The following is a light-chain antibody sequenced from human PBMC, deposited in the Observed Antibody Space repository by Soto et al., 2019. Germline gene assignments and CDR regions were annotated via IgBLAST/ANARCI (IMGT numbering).Light chain of an antibody. CDR1: QSISSW. J-gene: IGKJ2*01. CDR2: KAS. V-gene: IGKV1-5*03. Sequence: DIQMTQSPSTLSASVGDRVTITCRSSQSISSWLAWYQQKPGKAPKLLIYKASSLESGVPSRFSGSGSGTEFTLTISSLQPDDFATYYCQQYNSYPYTFGQGTKLEIK. CDR3: QQYNSYPYT.